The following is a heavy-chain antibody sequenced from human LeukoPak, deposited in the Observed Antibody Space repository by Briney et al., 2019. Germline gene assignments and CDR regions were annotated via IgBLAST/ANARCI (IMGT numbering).Heavy chain of an antibody. CDR2: IYSGGTT. J-gene: IGHJ5*02. CDR1: GFTVSGNY. CDR3: ARDHSGWFDP. V-gene: IGHV3-53*01. Sequence: GGSLRLSCAVSGFTVSGNYMSWVRQAPGKGLEWVSLIYSGGTTYYADSVKGRFTISRDNSKNTLYLQMNSLRAEDTAVYYCARDHSGWFDPWGQGTLVTVSS.